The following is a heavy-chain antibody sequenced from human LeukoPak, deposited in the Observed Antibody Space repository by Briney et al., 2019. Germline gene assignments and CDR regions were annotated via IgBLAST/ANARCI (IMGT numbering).Heavy chain of an antibody. D-gene: IGHD3-22*01. CDR1: GGTFSSYA. Sequence: VASVKVSCKASGGTFSSYAISWVRQAPGQGLEWMGGIIPIFGIANYAQKFQGRVTITTDESTSTAYMELSSLRSEDTAVYYCARGSAFYDSSGYLSYYFDYWGQGTLVTVSS. J-gene: IGHJ4*02. V-gene: IGHV1-69*05. CDR2: IIPIFGIA. CDR3: ARGSAFYDSSGYLSYYFDY.